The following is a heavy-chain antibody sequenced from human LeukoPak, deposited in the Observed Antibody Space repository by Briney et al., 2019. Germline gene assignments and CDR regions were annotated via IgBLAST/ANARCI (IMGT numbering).Heavy chain of an antibody. CDR2: IYPKSGAT. Sequence: ASVRVSCKASGYTFTDYYIHWLRQAPGRGPEWLGWIYPKSGATYYAEKFQGRVTMTGDTSIDTAYMQQNRLTSDDTAVYYCARSPGSSSYWGPFDVWGQGALVTVSS. CDR3: ARSPGSSSYWGPFDV. D-gene: IGHD3-22*01. J-gene: IGHJ4*02. V-gene: IGHV1-2*02. CDR1: GYTFTDYY.